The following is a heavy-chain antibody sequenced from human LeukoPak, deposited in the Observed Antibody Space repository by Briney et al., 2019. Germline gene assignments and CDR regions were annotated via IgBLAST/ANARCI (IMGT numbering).Heavy chain of an antibody. D-gene: IGHD3-16*01. V-gene: IGHV3-48*04. CDR2: ISSSSSTI. CDR1: GFTFSSYS. J-gene: IGHJ5*02. Sequence: GGSLRLSCAASGFTFSSYSMNWDRQAPGKGLEWVSYISSSSSTIYYADSVKGRFTISRDNAKNSLYLQMNSLRAEDTAVYYCAKTPYTTSFDWFDPWGQGTLVTVSS. CDR3: AKTPYTTSFDWFDP.